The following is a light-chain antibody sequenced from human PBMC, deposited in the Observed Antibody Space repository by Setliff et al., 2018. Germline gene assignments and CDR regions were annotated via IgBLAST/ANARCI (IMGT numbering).Light chain of an antibody. Sequence: QSVLTQPDSVSGSPGQSITISCSGTSSDVGSYDFVSWYQQYPGKAPKLIIYDVSSRPSGVSNRFSGSKAGNTASLTISGLQAEDEADYYCSAYTSSSTYVFGIGTKGTV. CDR3: SAYTSSSTYV. CDR1: SSDVGSYDF. V-gene: IGLV2-14*01. CDR2: DVS. J-gene: IGLJ1*01.